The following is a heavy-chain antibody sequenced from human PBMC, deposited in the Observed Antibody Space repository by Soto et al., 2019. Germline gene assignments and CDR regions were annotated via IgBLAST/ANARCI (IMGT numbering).Heavy chain of an antibody. CDR3: AREVGPYSSSSDGPFDY. CDR1: GFTVSSNY. D-gene: IGHD6-6*01. J-gene: IGHJ4*02. V-gene: IGHV3-66*01. Sequence: EVHLVESGGGLVQPGGSLRLSCAASGFTVSSNYMNWVRQAPGKGLEWVSIIYRGGSTNDADSVKGRFTISRDNSKNTLYLQMHSLRAEDTAVYYCAREVGPYSSSSDGPFDYWGQGTLVTVSS. CDR2: IYRGGST.